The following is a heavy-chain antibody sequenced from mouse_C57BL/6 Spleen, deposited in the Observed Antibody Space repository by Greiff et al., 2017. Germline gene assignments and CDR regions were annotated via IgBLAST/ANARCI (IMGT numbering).Heavy chain of an antibody. Sequence: ESGPGLVKPSQSLSLTCSVTGYSITSGYYWNWIRQFPGNKLEWMGYISYDGSNNYNPSLKNRISITRDTSKNQFFLKLNSVTTEDTATYYCARSPYYSNFAMDYGGQGTSVTVSS. CDR2: ISYDGSN. CDR3: ARSPYYSNFAMDY. V-gene: IGHV3-6*01. CDR1: GYSITSGYY. D-gene: IGHD2-5*01. J-gene: IGHJ4*01.